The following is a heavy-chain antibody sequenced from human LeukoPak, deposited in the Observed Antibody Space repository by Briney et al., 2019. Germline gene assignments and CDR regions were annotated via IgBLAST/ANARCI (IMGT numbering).Heavy chain of an antibody. D-gene: IGHD3-22*01. Sequence: SETLSLTCTVSGGSISSSSYYWGWIRQPPGKGLEWIGSIYYSGSTYYNPSLKSRVTISVDTSKNQFSLKLSSVTAADTAVYYCARDGLMIVVITLGCFASWGQGTLVTVSS. CDR1: GGSISSSSYY. J-gene: IGHJ5*02. CDR2: IYYSGST. CDR3: ARDGLMIVVITLGCFAS. V-gene: IGHV4-39*07.